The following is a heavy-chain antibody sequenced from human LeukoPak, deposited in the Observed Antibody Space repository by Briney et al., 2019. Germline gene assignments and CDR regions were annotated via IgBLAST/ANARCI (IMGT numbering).Heavy chain of an antibody. Sequence: GGSLRLSCTASGFTFSRFGMHGVRQAPGKGLEWVAFIRYDGSSEYYVDSVKGRFTISRDDSKNTLHLQMNSLRAEDTAVYYCAKDRELELPFDYWGQGTLVAVSS. J-gene: IGHJ4*02. D-gene: IGHD1-7*01. V-gene: IGHV3-30*02. CDR2: IRYDGSSE. CDR3: AKDRELELPFDY. CDR1: GFTFSRFG.